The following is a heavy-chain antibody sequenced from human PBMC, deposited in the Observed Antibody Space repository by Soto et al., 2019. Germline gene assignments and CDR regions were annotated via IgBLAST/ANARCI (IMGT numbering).Heavy chain of an antibody. CDR2: IYYSGST. CDR3: ARRKMRSWCDP. CDR1: GGSSSRSSYY. Sequence: TATLSLTCTVSGGSSSRSSYYWGWFRQPPGKGLEWIGSIYYSGSTYYNPSLKSRVTISVDTSKNQFSLKLSSVTAADTAVYYCARRKMRSWCDPWGQGTLVTVSS. V-gene: IGHV4-39*01. J-gene: IGHJ5*02.